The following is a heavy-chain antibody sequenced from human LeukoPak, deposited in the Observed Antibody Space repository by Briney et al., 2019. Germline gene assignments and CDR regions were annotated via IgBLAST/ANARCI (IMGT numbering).Heavy chain of an antibody. J-gene: IGHJ4*02. D-gene: IGHD6-13*01. V-gene: IGHV4-39*02. CDR2: IYYSGST. CDR1: GGSISSSSYY. CDR3: AKEGGGIAAAGTGYFDY. Sequence: PSETLSLTCTVSGGSISSSSYYWGWIRQPPGKGLEWIGSIYYSGSTYYNPSLKSRVTISVDTSKNQFSLKLSSVTAADTAVYYCAKEGGGIAAAGTGYFDYWGQGTLVTVSS.